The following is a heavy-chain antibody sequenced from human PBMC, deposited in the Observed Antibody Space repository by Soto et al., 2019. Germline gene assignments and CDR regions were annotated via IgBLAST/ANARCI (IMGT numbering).Heavy chain of an antibody. CDR2: ISGSGGST. Sequence: GGSLRLSCAASGFTFSSYAMSWVRQAPGKGLEWVSAISGSGGSTYYADSVKGRFTISRDNSKNTLYLQMNSLRAEDTAVYYCAKRYISQHSGYDYLAGSYYYYGMDVWGQGTTVTVSS. V-gene: IGHV3-23*01. J-gene: IGHJ6*02. CDR1: GFTFSSYA. D-gene: IGHD5-12*01. CDR3: AKRYISQHSGYDYLAGSYYYYGMDV.